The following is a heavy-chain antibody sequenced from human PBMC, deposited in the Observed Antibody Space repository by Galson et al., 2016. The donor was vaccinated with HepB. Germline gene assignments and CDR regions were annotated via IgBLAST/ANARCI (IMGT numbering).Heavy chain of an antibody. Sequence: SLRLSCAASGFTVSSNYMNWVRQPPGKGLEWVSFIHSGGSAYYTHSVKGRFTISTDNSKNTLYLQMNSLRAEDTAIYYCARGGPHNNYFDYWGQGTLVTVSS. D-gene: IGHD1-1*01. CDR1: GFTVSSNY. CDR3: ARGGPHNNYFDY. CDR2: IHSGGSA. V-gene: IGHV3-53*01. J-gene: IGHJ4*02.